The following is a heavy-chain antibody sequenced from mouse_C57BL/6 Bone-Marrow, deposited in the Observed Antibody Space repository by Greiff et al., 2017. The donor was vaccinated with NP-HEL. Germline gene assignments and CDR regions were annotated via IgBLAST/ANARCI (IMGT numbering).Heavy chain of an antibody. CDR2: SRNKANDYTT. CDR3: ARDAAWGMDY. Sequence: EVKLVESGGGLVQSGRSLRLSCATSGFTFSDFYMEWVRQAPGKGLEWIAASRNKANDYTTEYSASVKGRFIVSRDTSQSILYLQMNALRAEDTAIYYCARDAAWGMDYWGQGTAVTVSA. V-gene: IGHV7-1*01. CDR1: GFTFSDFY. J-gene: IGHJ4*01.